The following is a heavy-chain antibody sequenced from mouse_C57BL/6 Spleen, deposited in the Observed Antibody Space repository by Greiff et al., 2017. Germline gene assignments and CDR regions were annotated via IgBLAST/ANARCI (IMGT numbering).Heavy chain of an antibody. J-gene: IGHJ4*01. CDR2: ISSGGSYT. Sequence: EVKVVESGGDLVKPGGSLKLSCAASGFTFSSYGMSWVRQTPDKRLEWVATISSGGSYTYYPDSVKGRFTISRDNAKNTLYLQMSSLKSEDTAMYYCAGGLSYAMDYWGQGTSVTVSS. CDR3: AGGLSYAMDY. CDR1: GFTFSSYG. D-gene: IGHD3-1*01. V-gene: IGHV5-6*01.